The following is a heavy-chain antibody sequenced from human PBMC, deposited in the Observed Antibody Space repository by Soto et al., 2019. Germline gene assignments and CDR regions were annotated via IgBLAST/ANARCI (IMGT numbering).Heavy chain of an antibody. CDR1: GFTFTSSA. V-gene: IGHV1-58*01. CDR2: IVVGSGNT. Sequence: SVKVSCKASGFTFTSSAVQWVRRARGQRLEWIGWIVVGSGNTNYAQKFQERVTITRDMSTSTAYMELSSLRSEDTAVYYCARYLYYDFWSGDYPRYYYGMDVWGQGTTVTVSS. J-gene: IGHJ6*02. D-gene: IGHD3-3*01. CDR3: ARYLYYDFWSGDYPRYYYGMDV.